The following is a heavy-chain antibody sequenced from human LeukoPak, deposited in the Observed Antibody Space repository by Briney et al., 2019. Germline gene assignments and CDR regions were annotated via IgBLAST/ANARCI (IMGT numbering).Heavy chain of an antibody. CDR1: GFTFSSYG. CDR3: ARTQVAGYYYYYGMDV. V-gene: IGHV3-30*19. CDR2: ISYDGSNK. Sequence: PGGSLRLSCATSGFTFSSYGFHWVRQAPGKGLEWVAVISYDGSNKYYADSVKGRFTISRDNSKNTLYLQMNSLRAEDTAVYYCARTQVAGYYYYYGMDVWGQGTTVTVSS. D-gene: IGHD6-19*01. J-gene: IGHJ6*02.